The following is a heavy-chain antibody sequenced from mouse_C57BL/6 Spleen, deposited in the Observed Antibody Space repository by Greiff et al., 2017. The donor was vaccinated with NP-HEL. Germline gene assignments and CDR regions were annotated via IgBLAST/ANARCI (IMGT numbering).Heavy chain of an antibody. D-gene: IGHD1-1*01. J-gene: IGHJ3*01. Sequence: VQLQQPGAELVRPGTSVKLSCKASGYTFTSYWMHWVKQRPGQGLEWIGVIDPSDSYTNYNQKFKGKATLTVDTSSSTAYLHLSSLTSEDSAIYFCARLSGSSSWFAYWGKGTLVTVSA. CDR2: IDPSDSYT. CDR1: GYTFTSYW. V-gene: IGHV1-59*01. CDR3: ARLSGSSSWFAY.